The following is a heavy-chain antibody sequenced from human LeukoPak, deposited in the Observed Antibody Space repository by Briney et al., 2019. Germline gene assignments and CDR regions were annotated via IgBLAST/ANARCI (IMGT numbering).Heavy chain of an antibody. D-gene: IGHD5-18*01. CDR2: ISSSSSYI. Sequence: GGSLRLSCAASGFTFSSYRMNWVRQAPGKGLEWVSSISSSSSYIYYADSVKGRFTISRDNAKNSLYLQMNSLRAEDTAVYYCARDPDTAMGTDYCYYYMDVWGKGTTVTVSS. V-gene: IGHV3-21*01. J-gene: IGHJ6*03. CDR1: GFTFSSYR. CDR3: ARDPDTAMGTDYCYYYMDV.